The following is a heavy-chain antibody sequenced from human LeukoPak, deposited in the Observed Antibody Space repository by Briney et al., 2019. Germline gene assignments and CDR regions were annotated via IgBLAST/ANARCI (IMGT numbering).Heavy chain of an antibody. J-gene: IGHJ3*01. Sequence: GGSLRLSCAASGFTFSSYAMSWVRQTPGKGLEWVSSIGSGTSTYIYYADSVKGRFTISRDNAKNSLYLQMNSLRDEDTAVYYCASTMVRGVIDAFDVWGQGTMVTVSS. CDR3: ASTMVRGVIDAFDV. V-gene: IGHV3-21*01. CDR1: GFTFSSYA. D-gene: IGHD3-10*01. CDR2: IGSGTSTYI.